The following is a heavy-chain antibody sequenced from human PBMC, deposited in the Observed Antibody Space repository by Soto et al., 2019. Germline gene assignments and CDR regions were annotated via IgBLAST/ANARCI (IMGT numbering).Heavy chain of an antibody. V-gene: IGHV3-33*01. J-gene: IGHJ4*02. CDR2: IWYDGSNK. CDR1: GFTFSSYG. D-gene: IGHD6-19*01. Sequence: PGGSLRLSCAASGFTFSSYGMHWVRQAPGKGLEWVAVIWYDGSNKYYADSVKGRFTISRDNSKNTLYLQMNSLRAEDTAVYYCARAHRDSSGQTDCFDYWGQGTLVTVSS. CDR3: ARAHRDSSGQTDCFDY.